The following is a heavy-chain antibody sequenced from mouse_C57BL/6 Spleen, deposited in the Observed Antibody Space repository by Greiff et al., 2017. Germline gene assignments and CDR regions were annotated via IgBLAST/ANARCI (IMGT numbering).Heavy chain of an antibody. J-gene: IGHJ4*01. CDR1: GYTFTSYW. Sequence: QVHVKQPGAELVRPGSSVKLSCKASGYTFTSYWMDWVKQRPGQGLEWIGNIYPSDSETHYNQKFKDKATLTVDKSSSTAYMQLSSLTSEDSAVYYCARSRGAMDYWGQGTSVTVSS. CDR2: IYPSDSET. V-gene: IGHV1-61*01. CDR3: ARSRGAMDY.